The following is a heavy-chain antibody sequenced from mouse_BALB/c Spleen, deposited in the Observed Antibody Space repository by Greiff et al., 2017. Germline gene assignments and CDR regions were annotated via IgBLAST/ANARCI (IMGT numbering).Heavy chain of an antibody. V-gene: IGHV6-6*02. CDR1: GFTFSNYW. J-gene: IGHJ2*01. Sequence: EVKLVESGGGLVQPGGSMKLSCVASGFTFSNYWMNWVRQSPEKGLEWVAEIRLKSNNYATHYAESVKGRFTISRDDSKSSVYLQMNNLRAEDTGIYYCTKIYYDYFYYFDYWGQGTTLTVSS. CDR3: TKIYYDYFYYFDY. D-gene: IGHD2-4*01. CDR2: IRLKSNNYAT.